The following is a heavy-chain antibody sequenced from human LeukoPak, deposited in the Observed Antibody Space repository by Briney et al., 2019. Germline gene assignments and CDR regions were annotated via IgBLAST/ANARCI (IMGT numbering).Heavy chain of an antibody. J-gene: IGHJ5*02. CDR1: GYTFSSYG. Sequence: GASAKVSCKASGYTFSSYGFSWVRQAPGQGLEWMGWVNVYNGDTNYAQKLQGRVTMTTDTSTSTAYMELRSLRSDDTAVYYCARDLSGSYWFDPWGQGTLVTVSS. CDR3: ARDLSGSYWFDP. D-gene: IGHD1-26*01. V-gene: IGHV1-18*01. CDR2: VNVYNGDT.